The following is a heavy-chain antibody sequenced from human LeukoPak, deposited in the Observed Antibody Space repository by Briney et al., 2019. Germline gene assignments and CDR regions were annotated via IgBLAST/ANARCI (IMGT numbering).Heavy chain of an antibody. J-gene: IGHJ4*02. CDR1: GGSFSGYY. CDR2: INHSGST. CDR3: ARGDGEVVGTFDY. Sequence: SETLSLTCAVYGGSFSGYYWSWIRQPPGKGLEWIGEINHSGSTNYNPSLKSRVTISVDTSKNQFSLKLSSVTAADTAAYYCARGDGEVVGTFDYWGQGTLVTVSS. D-gene: IGHD5-12*01. V-gene: IGHV4-34*01.